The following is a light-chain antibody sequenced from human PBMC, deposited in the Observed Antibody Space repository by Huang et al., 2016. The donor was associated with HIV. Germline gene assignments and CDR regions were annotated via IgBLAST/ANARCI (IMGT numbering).Light chain of an antibody. Sequence: EIVLTQSPGTLSVSPGERATLSCRASQRVSSRSLAWYQQKPGHTPRLLIYGASSGAAGIADRCSGRVCGTDFTLTSSRLEPEDFAVYYCQQYGSSPAFGQGTKVEIK. V-gene: IGKV3-20*01. CDR1: QRVSSRS. CDR3: QQYGSSPA. J-gene: IGKJ1*01. CDR2: GAS.